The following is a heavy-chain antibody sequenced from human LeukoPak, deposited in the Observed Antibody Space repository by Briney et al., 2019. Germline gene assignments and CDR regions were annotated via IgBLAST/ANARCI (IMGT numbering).Heavy chain of an antibody. Sequence: PGRSLRLSCAASGFTFSSYGMHWVRQAPGKGLEWVAVISYDGSNKYYADSVKGRFTISRDNSKNTLYLQMNSLRAEDTAVYYCANSGYCYDSSGYYPIDYWGQGTLVTVSS. D-gene: IGHD3-22*01. CDR1: GFTFSSYG. CDR3: ANSGYCYDSSGYYPIDY. CDR2: ISYDGSNK. J-gene: IGHJ4*02. V-gene: IGHV3-30*18.